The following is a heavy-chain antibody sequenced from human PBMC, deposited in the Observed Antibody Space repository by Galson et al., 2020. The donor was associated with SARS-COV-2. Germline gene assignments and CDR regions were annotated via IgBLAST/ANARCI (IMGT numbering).Heavy chain of an antibody. V-gene: IGHV3-11*04. CDR3: ARDARGDYIWTE. J-gene: IGHJ4*02. CDR1: GFTFSDYY. D-gene: IGHD3-16*01. Sequence: NSGGSLRLSCAASGFTFSDYYMSWIRQAPGKGLEWVSYISSSGSTIYYADSVKGRFTISRDNAKNSLYLQMNSLRAEDTAVYYCARDARGDYIWTEWGQGTLVTVSS. CDR2: ISSSGSTI.